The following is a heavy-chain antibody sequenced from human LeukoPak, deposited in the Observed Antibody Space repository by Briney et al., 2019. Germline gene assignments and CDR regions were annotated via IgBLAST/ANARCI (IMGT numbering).Heavy chain of an antibody. Sequence: PGGSLRLSCAASGFTFSSYAMSWVRQAPGKGLEWVSAISGSGGSTYYADSVKGRFTISRDNSKNTLYLQMNSLRAEDTAVYYCAKGNGRITIFGVVPKPHYFDYWGQGTLVTVSS. D-gene: IGHD3-3*01. J-gene: IGHJ4*02. CDR2: ISGSGGST. CDR1: GFTFSSYA. CDR3: AKGNGRITIFGVVPKPHYFDY. V-gene: IGHV3-23*01.